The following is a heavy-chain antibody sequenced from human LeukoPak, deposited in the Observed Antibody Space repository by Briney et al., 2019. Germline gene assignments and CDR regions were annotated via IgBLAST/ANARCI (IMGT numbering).Heavy chain of an antibody. J-gene: IGHJ6*02. V-gene: IGHV3-66*04. CDR3: ARPGTTLYYGMDV. CDR1: GFSVSSNY. Sequence: GGSLRLSCAASGFSVSSNYRSLVRQAPGKGLEWVSLIYSGGSTYYADSVKGRFTISRDSSKNSLYLQMNSLRADDTAVYYCARPGTTLYYGMDVWGQGTTVTVSS. CDR2: IYSGGST. D-gene: IGHD4-17*01.